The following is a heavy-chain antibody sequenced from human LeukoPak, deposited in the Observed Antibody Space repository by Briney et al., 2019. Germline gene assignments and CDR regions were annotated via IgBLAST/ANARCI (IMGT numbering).Heavy chain of an antibody. CDR2: INSDGSST. D-gene: IGHD3-9*01. CDR1: GFTFSSYW. V-gene: IGHV3-74*01. CDR3: ARGNYDILTGSGNYYYGMDV. J-gene: IGHJ6*04. Sequence: GGSLRLSCAASGFTFSSYWMHWVRQALGKGLVWVSRINSDGSSTSYADSVKGRFTISRDNAKNTLYLQMNSLRAEDTAVYYCARGNYDILTGSGNYYYGMDVWGKGTTVTVSS.